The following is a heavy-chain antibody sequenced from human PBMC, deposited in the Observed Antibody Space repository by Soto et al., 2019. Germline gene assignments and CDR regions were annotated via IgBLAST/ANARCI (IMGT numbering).Heavy chain of an antibody. D-gene: IGHD2-15*01. V-gene: IGHV4-30-4*01. Sequence: SETLSLTCTVSGGSISSGDYYWSWIRQPPGKGLEWIGYTYYSGSTYYNPSLKSRVTISVDTSKNKFSLKLSSVTAADTAVYYCDRGDPVVTTGDYWGQGTMVTVSS. CDR3: DRGDPVVTTGDY. CDR2: TYYSGST. CDR1: GGSISSGDYY. J-gene: IGHJ4*02.